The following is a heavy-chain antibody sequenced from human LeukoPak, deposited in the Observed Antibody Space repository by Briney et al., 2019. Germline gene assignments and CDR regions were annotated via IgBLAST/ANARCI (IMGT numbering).Heavy chain of an antibody. Sequence: GGSLRLSCAASGFTFSSYGMHWVRQAPGKGLEWVAFIQYDGSSKYYADSVKGRFTISRDNSKNTLYLQMNSLRTEDTAVYYCARGDSYGPFDYWGQGTLVTVSS. CDR3: ARGDSYGPFDY. D-gene: IGHD5-18*01. J-gene: IGHJ4*02. CDR2: IQYDGSSK. CDR1: GFTFSSYG. V-gene: IGHV3-30*02.